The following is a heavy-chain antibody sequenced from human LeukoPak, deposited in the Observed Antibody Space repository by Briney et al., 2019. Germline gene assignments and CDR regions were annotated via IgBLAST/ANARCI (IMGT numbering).Heavy chain of an antibody. V-gene: IGHV3-23*01. D-gene: IGHD3-22*01. CDR2: ISGSGGST. CDR3: AKDYYDSSGFRAFDI. CDR1: GFTFSFYG. Sequence: GGSLRLSCAASGFTFSFYGMNWVRQAPGKGLEWVSAISGSGGSTYYADSVKGRFTISRDNSKNTLYLQMNSLRAEDTAVYYCAKDYYDSSGFRAFDIWGQRTMVTVSS. J-gene: IGHJ3*02.